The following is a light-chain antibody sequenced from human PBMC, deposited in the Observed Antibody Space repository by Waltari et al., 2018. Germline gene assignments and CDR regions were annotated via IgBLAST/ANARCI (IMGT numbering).Light chain of an antibody. CDR2: DVP. J-gene: IGKJ4*01. CDR1: QNITRW. Sequence: DIQMIQSPSTLSASVGDRVTITCRASQNITRWLAWYQQKPGKAPKLLIYDVPTLESGVPSRFSGRGSGTEFTLTISSLQPDDFAVYYCQQYNTYCSFGGGTKVEI. V-gene: IGKV1-5*01. CDR3: QQYNTYCS.